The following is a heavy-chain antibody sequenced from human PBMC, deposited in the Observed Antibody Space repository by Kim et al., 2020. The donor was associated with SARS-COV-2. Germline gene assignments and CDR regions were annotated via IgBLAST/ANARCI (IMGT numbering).Heavy chain of an antibody. J-gene: IGHJ4*02. Sequence: KGRFTISRDNSKNTLYLQMNSLRAEDTAVYYCAKELLGYCSGGSCDYFDYWGQGTLVTVSS. D-gene: IGHD2-15*01. CDR3: AKELLGYCSGGSCDYFDY. V-gene: IGHV3-30*02.